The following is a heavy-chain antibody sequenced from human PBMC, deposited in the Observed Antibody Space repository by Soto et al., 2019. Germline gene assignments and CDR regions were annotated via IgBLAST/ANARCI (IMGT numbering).Heavy chain of an antibody. CDR2: ISAYNGNT. Sequence: GASVTVSCTASGYTFTSYGISWVRQAPGQGLEWIGWISAYNGNTNYAQKLQGRVTMTTDTSTSTAYMELRSLRSDDTAGHYCARESPAARYSSGWYVGGGYYYYGMDVWGQGTTVTVSS. V-gene: IGHV1-18*01. CDR1: GYTFTSYG. D-gene: IGHD6-19*01. CDR3: ARESPAARYSSGWYVGGGYYYYGMDV. J-gene: IGHJ6*02.